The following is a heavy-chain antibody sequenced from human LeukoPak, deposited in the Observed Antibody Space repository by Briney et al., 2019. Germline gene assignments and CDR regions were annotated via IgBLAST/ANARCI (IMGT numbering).Heavy chain of an antibody. CDR3: ARTGYYYDSSGSRFDP. D-gene: IGHD3-22*01. J-gene: IGHJ5*02. CDR1: GGSISSGGYY. V-gene: IGHV4-31*03. Sequence: SETLSLTCTVSGGSISSGGYYWSWIRQHPGKGLEWIGYIYYSGSTYYNPSLKSRVTISVDTSKNQFSLKLSSVTAADTAVYHCARTGYYYDSSGSRFDPWGQGTLVTVSS. CDR2: IYYSGST.